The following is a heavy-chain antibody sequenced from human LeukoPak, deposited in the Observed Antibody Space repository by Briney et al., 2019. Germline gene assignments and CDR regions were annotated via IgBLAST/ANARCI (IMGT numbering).Heavy chain of an antibody. CDR2: IIGSGTSS. CDR3: AKGDQPLIYGGAFDY. CDR1: GFTFNSFA. J-gene: IGHJ4*02. D-gene: IGHD2-2*01. Sequence: GGSLRLSCAASGFTFNSFAFSWVRQTPGKGLEWVSAIIGSGTSSYYADSVKGRFTISRDSSKNTLFLQMNTLRAEDTGVYYCAKGDQPLIYGGAFDYWGQGTLVTVSS. V-gene: IGHV3-23*01.